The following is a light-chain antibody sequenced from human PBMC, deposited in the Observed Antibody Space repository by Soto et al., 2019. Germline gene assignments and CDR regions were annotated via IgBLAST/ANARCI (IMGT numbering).Light chain of an antibody. CDR3: QQYYGNPQT. J-gene: IGKJ1*01. CDR1: QTILYNSNNKNY. CDR2: WAS. V-gene: IGKV4-1*01. Sequence: DIVMTQSPDSLAVSLGERATINCKSSQTILYNSNNKNYLAWYQQKPGQPPKLLIYWASTRESGVPDRFSGSGSWTDFTLTISSLQAEDVAVYYCQQYYGNPQTFGQGTKVEIK.